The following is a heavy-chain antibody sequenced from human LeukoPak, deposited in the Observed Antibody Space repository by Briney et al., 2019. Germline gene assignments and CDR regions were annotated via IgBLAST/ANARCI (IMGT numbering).Heavy chain of an antibody. CDR1: GFTFSSYA. J-gene: IGHJ4*02. CDR3: AKDSWDGQLWPTDGIYYFDY. CDR2: ISGSGGST. Sequence: QSGGSLRLSCAASGFTFSSYAMSWVRQAPGKGLEWVSAISGSGGSTYYADSVKGRFTISRDNSKNTLYLQMNSLRAEDTAVYYCAKDSWDGQLWPTDGIYYFDYWGQGTLVTVSS. V-gene: IGHV3-23*01. D-gene: IGHD5-18*01.